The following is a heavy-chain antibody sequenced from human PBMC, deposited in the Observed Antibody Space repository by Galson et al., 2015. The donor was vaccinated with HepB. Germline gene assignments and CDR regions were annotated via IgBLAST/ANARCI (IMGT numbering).Heavy chain of an antibody. D-gene: IGHD1/OR15-1a*01. V-gene: IGHV4-4*07. CDR2: VFPPGST. CDR3: AGNKYFDL. J-gene: IGHJ4*02. CDR1: GGSISSYY. Sequence: ETLSLTCTVSGGSISSYYWSWIRQPVGKGLEWIGRVFPPGSTNYNPSLKGRIAMSVDTSKKQVSLQLRSVTAADTAAYYCAGNKYFDLWGQGTLVTVSS.